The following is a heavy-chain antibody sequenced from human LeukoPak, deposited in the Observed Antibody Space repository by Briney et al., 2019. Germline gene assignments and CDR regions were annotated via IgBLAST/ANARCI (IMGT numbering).Heavy chain of an antibody. V-gene: IGHV3-23*01. Sequence: SGGSLRLSCAASGFTFSSDAMSWVRQAPGKGLEWVSAISGSSGSIYYADSVKGRFTISRDNSKNTLYLQMNSLRAEDTAVYYCARVEGATMRTNWFDPWGQGTLVTVSS. CDR1: GFTFSSDA. CDR2: ISGSSGSI. J-gene: IGHJ5*02. CDR3: ARVEGATMRTNWFDP. D-gene: IGHD1-26*01.